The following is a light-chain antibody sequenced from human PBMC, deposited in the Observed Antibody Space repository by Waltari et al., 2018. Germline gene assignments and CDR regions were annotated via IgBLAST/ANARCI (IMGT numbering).Light chain of an antibody. CDR3: MFWPSNVWV. Sequence: QPVLTQPPSYSASPGESARLTCTLPSDINVGDFIIYWYQQKPGSPPRFLLYYNSDSEKAQGSGVPSRFSGSKYASANAGILLISGLQSEDEADYYCMFWPSNVWVFGGGTKLTVL. V-gene: IGLV5-37*01. CDR1: SDINVGDFI. CDR2: YNSDSEK. J-gene: IGLJ3*02.